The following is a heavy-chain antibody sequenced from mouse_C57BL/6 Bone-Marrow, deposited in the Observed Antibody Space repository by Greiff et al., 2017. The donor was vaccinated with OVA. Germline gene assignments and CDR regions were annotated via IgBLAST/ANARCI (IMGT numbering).Heavy chain of an antibody. D-gene: IGHD2-4*01. CDR2: IWSGGST. J-gene: IGHJ3*01. CDR3: ARKGYDYAWFAY. CDR1: GFSLTSYG. Sequence: QVQLQQSGPGLVQPSQSLSITCTVSGFSLTSYGVHWVRQSPGKGLEWLGVIWSGGSTDYNAAFISRLSISKDNSKSQVFFKMNSLQADDTAIYYSARKGYDYAWFAYWGQGTLVTVSA. V-gene: IGHV2-2*01.